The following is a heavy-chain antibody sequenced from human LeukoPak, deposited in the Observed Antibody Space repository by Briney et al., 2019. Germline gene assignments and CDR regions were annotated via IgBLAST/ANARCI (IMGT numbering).Heavy chain of an antibody. CDR3: ARGHLGAVRRFDP. CDR1: GGSFSGYY. J-gene: IGHJ5*02. CDR2: INHSGST. Sequence: SETLSLTCAVYGGSFSGYYWSWIRQPPGKGPEWIGEINHSGSTNYNPSLKSRVTISVDTSKNQFSLKLSSVTAADTAVYYCARGHLGAVRRFDPWGQGTLVTVSS. D-gene: IGHD3-10*01. V-gene: IGHV4-34*01.